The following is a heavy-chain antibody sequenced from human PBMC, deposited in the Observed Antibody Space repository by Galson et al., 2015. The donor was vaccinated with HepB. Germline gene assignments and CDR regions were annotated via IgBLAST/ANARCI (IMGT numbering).Heavy chain of an antibody. D-gene: IGHD3-10*01. CDR3: ARGQRITMVRGKNWFDP. Sequence: SLRLSCAAPGFTFSSYGMHWVRQAPGKGLEWVAVIWYDGSNKYYADSVKGRFTISRDNSKNTLYLQMNSLRAEDTAVYYCARGQRITMVRGKNWFDPWGQGTLVTVSS. J-gene: IGHJ5*02. CDR2: IWYDGSNK. CDR1: GFTFSSYG. V-gene: IGHV3-33*01.